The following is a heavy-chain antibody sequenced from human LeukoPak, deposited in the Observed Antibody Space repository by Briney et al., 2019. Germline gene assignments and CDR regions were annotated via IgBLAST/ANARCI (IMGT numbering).Heavy chain of an antibody. CDR3: AKYQKRFDF. V-gene: IGHV3-30-3*02. CDR1: GFTFNTYA. CDR2: ISSDGSNK. Sequence: GGSLRLSCAASGFTFNTYAMHWVRQAPGKGLEWVAVISSDGSNKYHTDSVKGRFTISRDNSRNTLYLQMNSLGAEDTAVYYCAKYQKRFDFWGQGTLVTVSS. J-gene: IGHJ4*02.